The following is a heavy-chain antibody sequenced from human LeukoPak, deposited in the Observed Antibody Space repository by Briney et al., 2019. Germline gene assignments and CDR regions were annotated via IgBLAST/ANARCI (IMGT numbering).Heavy chain of an antibody. CDR1: GFTFSSYG. CDR3: AKVVPGIYYYYGMDV. J-gene: IGHJ6*04. Sequence: PGGSLRLSCAASGFTFSSYGMHWVRQAPGKGLEWVAVISYDGSNKYYADSVKGRFTISRDNSKNTLYLQMNSLRAEDTAVYYCAKVVPGIYYYYGMDVWGKGTTVTVSS. CDR2: ISYDGSNK. V-gene: IGHV3-30*18. D-gene: IGHD3-10*01.